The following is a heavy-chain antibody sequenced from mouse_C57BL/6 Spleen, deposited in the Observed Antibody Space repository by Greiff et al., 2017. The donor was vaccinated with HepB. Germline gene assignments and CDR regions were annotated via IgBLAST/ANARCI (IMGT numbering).Heavy chain of an antibody. J-gene: IGHJ4*01. D-gene: IGHD2-10*01. CDR3: ARNPSYGNYLYYYAMDY. V-gene: IGHV2-2*01. CDR2: IWSGGST. CDR1: GFSLTSYG. Sequence: QVQLKESGPGLVQPSQRLSITCTVSGFSLTSYGVHWVRQSPGKGLEWLGVIWSGGSTDYNAAFISRLSISKDNSKSQVFFKMNSLQADDTAIYYCARNPSYGNYLYYYAMDYWGQGTSVTVSS.